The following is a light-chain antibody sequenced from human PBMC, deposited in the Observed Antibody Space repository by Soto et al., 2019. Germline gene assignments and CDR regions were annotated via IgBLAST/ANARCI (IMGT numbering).Light chain of an antibody. J-gene: IGLJ1*01. V-gene: IGLV2-14*03. CDR2: DVS. CDR3: SSYTTSGTRYV. Sequence: ALTQPASVSGSPGQSITISCTGTSSDIGANNYVSWYRHHPGEAPKLMIFDVSYRPSGVSNRFSGSKSGNTASLTISGLQADDESYYYCSSYTTSGTRYVFGTGTKVTVL. CDR1: SSDIGANNY.